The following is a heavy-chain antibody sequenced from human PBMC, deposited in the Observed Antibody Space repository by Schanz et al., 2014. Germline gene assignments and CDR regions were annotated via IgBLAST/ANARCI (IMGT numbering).Heavy chain of an antibody. CDR3: ARHRVYGAFDL. V-gene: IGHV4-59*08. J-gene: IGHJ4*02. CDR1: SDSISHYY. D-gene: IGHD4-17*01. Sequence: QVQLQESGPGLVKPSETLSLTCTVPSDSISHYYLSWIRQPPGKELEWVAFIYDRGSTSYNPSLNSRSPISLDPAKTQFSQKRSFVTAADTAVYYCARHRVYGAFDLWGQGTLVTVSS. CDR2: IYDRGST.